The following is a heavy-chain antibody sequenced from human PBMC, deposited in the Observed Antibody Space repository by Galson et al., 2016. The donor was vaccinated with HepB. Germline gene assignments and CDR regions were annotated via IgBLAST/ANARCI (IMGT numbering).Heavy chain of an antibody. D-gene: IGHD5-12*01. J-gene: IGHJ5*02. Sequence: TLSLTCTVSGGSISSGGYYWSWIRQHPGKGLEWIGYIYYSGSTYYNPSLKSRVTISVDTSKNQFSLKLSSVTAADTAVYYCARVEEVATISRWFYPWGQGTLVTVSS. V-gene: IGHV4-31*03. CDR1: GGSISSGGYY. CDR2: IYYSGST. CDR3: ARVEEVATISRWFYP.